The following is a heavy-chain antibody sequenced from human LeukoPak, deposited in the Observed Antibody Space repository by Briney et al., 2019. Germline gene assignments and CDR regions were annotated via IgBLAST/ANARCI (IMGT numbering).Heavy chain of an antibody. D-gene: IGHD3-3*01. CDR3: ARDGNFGVVISWFDP. J-gene: IGHJ5*02. CDR1: GYTFTGYY. V-gene: IGHV1-2*02. Sequence: GASVKVSCKASGYTFTGYYMHWVRQAPGQGLEWMGWINPNSGGTNYAQKFQGRVTMTRDTSISTAYMELSRLRSDDTAVYYCARDGNFGVVISWFDPWGQGTLVTVSS. CDR2: INPNSGGT.